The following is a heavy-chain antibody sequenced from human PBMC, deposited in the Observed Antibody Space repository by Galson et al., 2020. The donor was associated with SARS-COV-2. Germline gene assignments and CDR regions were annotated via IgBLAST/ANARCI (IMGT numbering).Heavy chain of an antibody. V-gene: IGHV4-34*01. CDR3: ARGSRDVTMILMIATTASYYCDC. D-gene: IGHD3-22*01. CDR1: GGSFSGYY. J-gene: IGHJ4*02. Sequence: SQASETLSLTCAVYGGSFSGYYWGWIRQPPGKGLEWIGEINPTGSINYNPSLKSRVTISKDTSKNQFSLRLRSVTAADTAMYFCARGSRDVTMILMIATTASYYCDCWGQGSLVTVSS. CDR2: INPTGSI.